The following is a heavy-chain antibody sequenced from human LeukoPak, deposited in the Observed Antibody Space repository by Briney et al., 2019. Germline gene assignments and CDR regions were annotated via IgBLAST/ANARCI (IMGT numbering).Heavy chain of an antibody. V-gene: IGHV3-53*05. CDR1: GFTVSSNY. D-gene: IGHD2-2*01. CDR2: IYSGGST. J-gene: IGHJ3*02. CDR3: AAIVVVPAAIPADDAFDI. Sequence: GGSLRLSCAASGFTVSSNYMSWVRQAPGKGLEWVSVIYSGGSTYYADSVKGRFTISRDNSKNTLYLQMNSLRAEDTAVYYCAAIVVVPAAIPADDAFDIWGQGTMVTVSS.